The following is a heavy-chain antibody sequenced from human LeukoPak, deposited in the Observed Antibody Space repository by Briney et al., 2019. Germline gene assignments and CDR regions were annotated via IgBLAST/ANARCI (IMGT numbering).Heavy chain of an antibody. CDR2: ISYDGNNK. CDR3: AKERRGYSGYDVLDY. CDR1: GFTFSSYG. J-gene: IGHJ4*02. D-gene: IGHD5-12*01. V-gene: IGHV3-30*18. Sequence: PGRSLRLSCAASGFTFSSYGMHWVRQAPGKGLEWVAVISYDGNNKYYADSVKGRFTISRDNSKNTLYLQMNSLRAEDTAVYYCAKERRGYSGYDVLDYWGQGTLVTVSS.